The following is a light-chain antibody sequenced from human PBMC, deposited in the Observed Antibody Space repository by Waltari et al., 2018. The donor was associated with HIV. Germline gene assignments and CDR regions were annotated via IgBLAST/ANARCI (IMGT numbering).Light chain of an antibody. CDR3: ATWDNGLNGRHV. CDR2: ATN. V-gene: IGLV1-44*01. Sequence: QSVLTQPPSASGTPGQRVTISCSGGSSNIGANIVNWYQLLPGRAPRLLIYATNQRPSGVPDRFSGSKSDTSASLAISGLQSEDEGDYYCATWDNGLNGRHVFGTGTQVTV. J-gene: IGLJ1*01. CDR1: SSNIGANI.